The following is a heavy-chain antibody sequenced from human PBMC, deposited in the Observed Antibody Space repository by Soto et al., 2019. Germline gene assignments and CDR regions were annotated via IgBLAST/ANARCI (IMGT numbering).Heavy chain of an antibody. J-gene: IGHJ6*02. Sequence: PGGSLRLSCAASGFTFSNAWMSWVRQAPGKGLEWVGRIKSKTDGGTTDYAAPVKGRFTISRDDSKNTLYLQMNSLKTEDTAVYYCTTDLTYYYGSGSPGTYYYYGMDVWGQGTTVTVSS. CDR3: TTDLTYYYGSGSPGTYYYYGMDV. CDR2: IKSKTDGGTT. V-gene: IGHV3-15*01. D-gene: IGHD3-10*01. CDR1: GFTFSNAW.